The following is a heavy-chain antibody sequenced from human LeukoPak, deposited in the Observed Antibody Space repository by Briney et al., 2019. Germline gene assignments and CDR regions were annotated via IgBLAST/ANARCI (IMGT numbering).Heavy chain of an antibody. Sequence: PSETPSLTCTVSGGSIGTYSWNWIRQPPGKGLEWIGYIYYSGTTNYNPSFKSRVTISVDTSKNQFSLKLSSVTAADTAVYYCARGVYIAAAQYGYWGQGTLVTVSS. J-gene: IGHJ4*02. D-gene: IGHD6-13*01. CDR1: GGSIGTYS. CDR2: IYYSGTT. CDR3: ARGVYIAAAQYGY. V-gene: IGHV4-59*01.